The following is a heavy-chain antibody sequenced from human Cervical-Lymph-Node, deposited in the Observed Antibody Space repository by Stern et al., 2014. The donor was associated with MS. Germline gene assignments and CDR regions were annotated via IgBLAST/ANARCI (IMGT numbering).Heavy chain of an antibody. Sequence: QLVQSGAEVKKPGAAVKVSCKASGYPFTNYDINWVRQATGQGLEWMGWMNPNSGATGYTQKFRGRVTMTRDTSIDTAYMELSSLTSEDTAMYYCARGFCNSDSCNYFYWGQGTLVTVSS. CDR2: MNPNSGAT. CDR1: GYPFTNYD. D-gene: IGHD2/OR15-2a*01. CDR3: ARGFCNSDSCNYFY. V-gene: IGHV1-8*01. J-gene: IGHJ4*02.